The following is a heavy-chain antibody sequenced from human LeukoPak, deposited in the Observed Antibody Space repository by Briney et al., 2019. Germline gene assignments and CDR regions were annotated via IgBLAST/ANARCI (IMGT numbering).Heavy chain of an antibody. J-gene: IGHJ4*02. Sequence: TLSLTCTVSGGSITSGPYYWSWIRQPAGKGLEWIGRVYTSGSTNYSGSTNYNPSLKSRLTISIDTSKNQFSLKLSSVTAADTAIYYCATLYGDSLRGIDYWGQGTLVTVSS. CDR1: GGSITSGPYY. CDR3: ATLYGDSLRGIDY. CDR2: VYTSGSTNYSGST. V-gene: IGHV4-61*02. D-gene: IGHD4-17*01.